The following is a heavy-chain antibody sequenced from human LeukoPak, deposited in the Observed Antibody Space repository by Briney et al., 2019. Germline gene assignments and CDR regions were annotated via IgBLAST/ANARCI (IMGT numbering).Heavy chain of an antibody. J-gene: IGHJ5*02. D-gene: IGHD3-10*01. V-gene: IGHV3-7*04. CDR1: GFTFGKYW. CDR3: ARGYYSINWFDP. CDR2: IKEDGSEK. Sequence: GGSLRLSCAASGFTFGKYWMSWVRQAPGKGLEWLANIKEDGSEKYYVDSVKGRFTISRDNAKNSLFLQINSLRADDTAVYFCARGYYSINWFDPWGQGTLVTVSS.